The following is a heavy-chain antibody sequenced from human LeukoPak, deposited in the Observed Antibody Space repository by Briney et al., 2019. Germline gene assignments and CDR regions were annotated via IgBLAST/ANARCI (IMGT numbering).Heavy chain of an antibody. J-gene: IGHJ4*02. D-gene: IGHD3-3*01. CDR3: AMDQVYYDFWSAY. V-gene: IGHV3-49*04. CDR1: GFTFRDYS. Sequence: PGRSLRLSCTVSGFTFRDYSMNWVRQAPGKGVEWVALIRSKAHGGTTEYAASVKGRFTFSRDYSRSVAYLQMNNLRTEDTAVYYCAMDQVYYDFWSAYWGQGTLVTVSS. CDR2: IRSKAHGGTT.